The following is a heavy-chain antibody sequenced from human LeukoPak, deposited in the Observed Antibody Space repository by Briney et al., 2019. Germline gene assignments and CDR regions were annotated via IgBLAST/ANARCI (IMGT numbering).Heavy chain of an antibody. V-gene: IGHV3-30*02. CDR3: ARADKTAAAGTAFDY. J-gene: IGHJ4*02. CDR2: IRYDGSNK. D-gene: IGHD6-13*01. Sequence: GGSLRLSCAASGFTFSSYGMHWVRQAPGKGLEWVAFIRYDGSNKYYADSVKGRFTISRDNSKNTLYLQMNSLRAEDTAVYYCARADKTAAAGTAFDYWGQGTLVTVSS. CDR1: GFTFSSYG.